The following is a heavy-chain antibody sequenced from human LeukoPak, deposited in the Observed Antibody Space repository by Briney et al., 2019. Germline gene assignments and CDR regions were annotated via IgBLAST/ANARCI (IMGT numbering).Heavy chain of an antibody. J-gene: IGHJ4*02. D-gene: IGHD6-13*01. CDR1: GFTFSIYA. V-gene: IGHV3-23*01. CDR2: ISGSGDST. Sequence: GGSLRLSCAASGFTFSIYAMSWVRQAPGKGLEWVSAISGSGDSTNYADSVKGRFTISRDNSKNTLYLQMNSLRAEDTAVYYCAKNTHLIAAAGPFDYWGQGTLVTVSS. CDR3: AKNTHLIAAAGPFDY.